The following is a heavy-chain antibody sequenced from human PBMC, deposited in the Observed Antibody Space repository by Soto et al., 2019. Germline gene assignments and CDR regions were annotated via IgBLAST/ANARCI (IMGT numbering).Heavy chain of an antibody. D-gene: IGHD5-12*01. CDR2: IYSSGNT. V-gene: IGHV4-59*01. CDR1: GGSLRSYF. Sequence: PSVTLSLTCNLSGGSLRSYFCNWIRQTPGKGLEWIGYIYSSGNTKYNPSLKSGVTMTVDMSQNQISLSLTSVTAADTAVYYCARGRPRDGYNSGHSDFDSWGEGTMVT. J-gene: IGHJ3*02. CDR3: ARGRPRDGYNSGHSDFDS.